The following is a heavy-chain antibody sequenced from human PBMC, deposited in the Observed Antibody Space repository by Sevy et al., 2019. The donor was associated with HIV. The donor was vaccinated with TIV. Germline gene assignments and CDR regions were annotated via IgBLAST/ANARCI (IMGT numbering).Heavy chain of an antibody. V-gene: IGHV4-39*01. CDR1: GGSISSSNYY. D-gene: IGHD3-10*01. Sequence: SETLSLTCTVSGGSISSSNYYWGWIRQPPGKGLEWIANVYYIGSSYYNPSLKSRVTISVDTSRNQFSLKLSSVTAANPAVYYCARHVLPNPAYDSRSYGSYWSFDLWGRGTLVTVSS. CDR2: VYYIGSS. CDR3: ARHVLPNPAYDSRSYGSYWSFDL. J-gene: IGHJ2*01.